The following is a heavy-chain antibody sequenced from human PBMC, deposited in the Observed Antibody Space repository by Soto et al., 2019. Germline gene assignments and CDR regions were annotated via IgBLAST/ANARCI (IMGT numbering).Heavy chain of an antibody. J-gene: IGHJ3*02. CDR1: GYTFTSYG. CDR3: ARDDAFDS. V-gene: IGHV1-18*01. CDR2: ISAYNGNT. Sequence: VQLVQSGAEVKNPGASVKVSCQASGYTFTSYGISWVRQSPGQWLEWMGWISAYNGNTNYAQKLQGRVTMTTDTSTITAYIELRSLRSDDTSVYYCARDDAFDSWGQGTMVTVSS.